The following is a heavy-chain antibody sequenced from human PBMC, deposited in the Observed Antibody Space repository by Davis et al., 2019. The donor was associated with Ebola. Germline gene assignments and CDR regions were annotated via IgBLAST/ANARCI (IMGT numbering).Heavy chain of an antibody. V-gene: IGHV3-23*01. J-gene: IGHJ6*03. CDR1: GFAFSSYA. Sequence: PGGSLRLSCAASGFAFSSYAMSWVRQAPGKGLEWASGISGSGGSTYYADSVKGRFTISRDNSKNTLYLQMNSLRAEDTAVYYCAKDYGSGTWDYYYYMDVWGKGTTVTVSS. CDR2: ISGSGGST. CDR3: AKDYGSGTWDYYYYMDV. D-gene: IGHD3-10*01.